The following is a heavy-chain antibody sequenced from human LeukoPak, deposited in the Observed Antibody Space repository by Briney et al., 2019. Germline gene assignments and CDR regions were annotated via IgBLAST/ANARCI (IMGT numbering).Heavy chain of an antibody. V-gene: IGHV3-30*02. CDR2: IRKDGSDK. CDR3: AKDSNWAFDY. CDR1: GFTFSRYG. Sequence: PGGSLRLSCGASGFTFSRYGMHWVRQAPGKGLEWVTYIRKDGSDKYYADSGKGRFTISRDSSKNMVYLQMTSLRAEHTALYYCAKDSNWAFDYWGQGTLVSVSS. J-gene: IGHJ4*02. D-gene: IGHD7-27*01.